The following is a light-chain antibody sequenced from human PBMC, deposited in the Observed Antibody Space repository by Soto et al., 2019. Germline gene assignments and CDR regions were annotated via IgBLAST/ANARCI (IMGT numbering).Light chain of an antibody. CDR1: QTSYSW. Sequence: DIQMTQSPSILSASVGDSVTITCRASQTSYSWVAWYQQKPGKAPKLLVYDATSLESGVSSRFSGSGSGTDFTLTISSLQPEDFATYYCQHADSFPLITFGQGTRLEVK. CDR2: DAT. J-gene: IGKJ5*01. CDR3: QHADSFPLIT. V-gene: IGKV1-5*01.